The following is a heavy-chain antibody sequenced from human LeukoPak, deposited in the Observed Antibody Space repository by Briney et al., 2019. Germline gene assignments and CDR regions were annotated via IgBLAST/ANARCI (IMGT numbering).Heavy chain of an antibody. CDR1: GGSFSGYY. CDR2: INHSGGT. J-gene: IGHJ4*02. Sequence: SETLSLTCAVYGGSFSGYYWSWIRQPPGKGLEWIGEINHSGGTNYNPSLKSRVTISVGTSKNQFSLKLSSVTAADTAVYYCARGRQNDYWGQGTLVTVSS. V-gene: IGHV4-34*01. CDR3: ARGRQNDY.